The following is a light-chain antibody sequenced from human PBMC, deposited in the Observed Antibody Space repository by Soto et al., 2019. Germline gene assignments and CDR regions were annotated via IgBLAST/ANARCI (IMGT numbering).Light chain of an antibody. J-gene: IGKJ3*01. Sequence: AIQLTQSPSSLSASAGDTVTITCRASQGIRNDLDWFQQKPGKAPKLLIYAASNLQSGVPARFSGSGAGTDFPLTISSLQADFFVTYYHLQKYWYPVTFGPGTKVDIK. CDR3: LQKYWYPVT. CDR2: AAS. CDR1: QGIRND. V-gene: IGKV1-6*01.